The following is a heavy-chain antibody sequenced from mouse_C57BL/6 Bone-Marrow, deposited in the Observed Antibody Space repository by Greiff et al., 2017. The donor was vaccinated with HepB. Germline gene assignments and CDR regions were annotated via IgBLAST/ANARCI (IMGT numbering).Heavy chain of an antibody. CDR1: GYTFTSYW. CDR3: ARPQGYGSSYYFDY. J-gene: IGHJ2*01. D-gene: IGHD1-1*01. V-gene: IGHV1-55*01. CDR2: IYPGSGST. Sequence: VQLQQSGAELVKPGASVKMSCKASGYTFTSYWITWVKQRPGQGLEWIGDIYPGSGSTNYNEKFKSKATLTVDTSSSTAYMQLSSLTSEDSAVYYCARPQGYGSSYYFDYWGQGTTLTVSS.